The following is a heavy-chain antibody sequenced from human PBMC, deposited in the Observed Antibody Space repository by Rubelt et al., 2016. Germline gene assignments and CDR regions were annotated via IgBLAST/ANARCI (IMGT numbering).Heavy chain of an antibody. CDR2: ISWDDDK. CDR3: AHRKDGWFDP. V-gene: IGHV2-5*02. J-gene: IGHJ5*02. CDR1: GFPFSTSGEG. Sequence: QLTLKESGPTLVKPTQTLTLTCTFSGFPFSTSGEGVGWIRQPPGKALEWLALISWDDDKRYSPSLKSRRTVPKDTSNNKVVLTMTNMDPVDTATYYCAHRKDGWFDPWGQGTPVTVSS.